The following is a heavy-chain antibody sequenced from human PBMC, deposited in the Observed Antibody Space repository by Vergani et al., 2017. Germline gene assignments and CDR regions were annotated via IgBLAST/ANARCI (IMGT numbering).Heavy chain of an antibody. D-gene: IGHD3-22*01. CDR1: GYTFTSYD. J-gene: IGHJ4*02. CDR2: MNPNSGNT. Sequence: QVQLVQSGAEVKKSGASVKVSCKASGYTFTSYDINWVRQATGQGLEWMGWMNPNSGNTGYAQKFQGRVTMTRNTSISTAYMELSSLRSEDTAVYYCWIYDSSSYYPCDYFDYWGQGTLVTVSS. CDR3: WIYDSSSYYPCDYFDY. V-gene: IGHV1-8*01.